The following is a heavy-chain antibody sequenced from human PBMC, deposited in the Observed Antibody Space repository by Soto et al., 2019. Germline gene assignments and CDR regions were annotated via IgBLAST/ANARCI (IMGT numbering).Heavy chain of an antibody. CDR3: ARVGNRYCSSTSCSYFDY. J-gene: IGHJ4*02. CDR1: GGSISSGGYY. Sequence: QVQLQESGPGLMKPSQTLSLTCTVSGGSISSGGYYWSWIRQHPGKGLEWIGYIYYSGSTYYNPSLKSRVTISVDTSKNQFSLKLSSVTAADTAVYYCARVGNRYCSSTSCSYFDYWGQGTLVTVSS. V-gene: IGHV4-31*03. CDR2: IYYSGST. D-gene: IGHD2-2*01.